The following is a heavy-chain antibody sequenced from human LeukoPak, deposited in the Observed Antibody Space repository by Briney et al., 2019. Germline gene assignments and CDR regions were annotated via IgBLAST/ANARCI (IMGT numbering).Heavy chain of an antibody. CDR3: ARENSGYSKLDY. CDR1: GGSISSGGYY. CDR2: IYYSGST. Sequence: PSETLSLTCTVSGGSISSGGYYWSWIRQHPGKGLEWIGYIYYSGSTYYNPSLKSRATISVDTSKNQFSLKLSSVTAADTAVYYCARENSGYSKLDYWGQGTLVTVSS. V-gene: IGHV4-31*03. J-gene: IGHJ4*02. D-gene: IGHD4-11*01.